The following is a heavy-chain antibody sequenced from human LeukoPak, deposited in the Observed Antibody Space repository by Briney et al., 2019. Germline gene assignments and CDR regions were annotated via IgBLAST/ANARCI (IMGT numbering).Heavy chain of an antibody. CDR3: VKDYCHGGFCPFPFFDS. Sequence: GGSLRLSCAVSGFTFSSHAMSWIRQASGKGLEWVSLIGGAGDTFYADSVKGRFVLSRDNSRNTVYLQMNSLRAEDTATYYCVKDYCHGGFCPFPFFDSWGQGTLVTVSS. J-gene: IGHJ5*01. D-gene: IGHD2-15*01. CDR1: GFTFSSHA. V-gene: IGHV3-23*01. CDR2: IGGAGDT.